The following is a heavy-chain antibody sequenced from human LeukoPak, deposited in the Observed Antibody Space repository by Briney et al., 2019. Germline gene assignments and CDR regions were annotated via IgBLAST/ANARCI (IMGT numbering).Heavy chain of an antibody. CDR1: GFTFSSYS. V-gene: IGHV3-48*04. CDR2: ISSSCSTI. D-gene: IGHD3-10*01. Sequence: GGSLRLSCAASGFTFSSYSMNWVRQAPGKGLEWVSYISSSCSTIYYADSVKGRFTISRDNAKNSLYLQMNSLRAEDTAVYYCASGPRYYYGSGSNYWGQGTLVTVSS. CDR3: ASGPRYYYGSGSNY. J-gene: IGHJ4*02.